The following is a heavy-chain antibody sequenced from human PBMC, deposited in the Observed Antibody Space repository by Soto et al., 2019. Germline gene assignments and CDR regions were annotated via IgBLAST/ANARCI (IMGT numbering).Heavy chain of an antibody. CDR2: INWNGGST. Sequence: PGGSLRLSCAASGFTFDDYGMSWVRQAPGKGLEWVSGINWNGGSTGYADSVKGRFTISRDNAKNSLYLQMNSLRAEDTALYYCARVYDFWSGYYMVIPYYFDYWGQGTLVTVSS. V-gene: IGHV3-20*04. CDR3: ARVYDFWSGYYMVIPYYFDY. J-gene: IGHJ4*02. CDR1: GFTFDDYG. D-gene: IGHD3-3*01.